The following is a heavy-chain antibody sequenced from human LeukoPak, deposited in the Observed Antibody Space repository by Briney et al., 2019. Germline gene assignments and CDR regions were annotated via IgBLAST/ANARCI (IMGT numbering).Heavy chain of an antibody. Sequence: ASVKVSCKASGYTFTTYGITWVRQAPGQGLEWMGWISAYNGNTNYAQKLQGRVTMTTDTSTTTAYMELRSLRSDDTAVYYCVRGGITTTLNYYYYGMDVWGQGTTVTVSS. CDR1: GYTFTTYG. J-gene: IGHJ6*02. V-gene: IGHV1-18*01. CDR2: ISAYNGNT. D-gene: IGHD3-16*01. CDR3: VRGGITTTLNYYYYGMDV.